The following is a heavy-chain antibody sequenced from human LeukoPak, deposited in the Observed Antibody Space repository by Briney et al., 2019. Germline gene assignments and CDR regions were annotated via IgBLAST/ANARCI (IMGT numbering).Heavy chain of an antibody. CDR2: IRYDGGDQ. J-gene: IGHJ6*04. D-gene: IGHD2-2*01. V-gene: IGHV3-30*02. Sequence: GGSLRLSCTASGVIFSEFGMHWVRHAPGKGLEWVTFIRYDGGDQYYAESVKGRFTISRDNSKNTVYLQMNSLRPEDTAVYYCAKVGGSFCTSLSCFGLDVWGKGTTVTVSP. CDR3: AKVGGSFCTSLSCFGLDV. CDR1: GVIFSEFG.